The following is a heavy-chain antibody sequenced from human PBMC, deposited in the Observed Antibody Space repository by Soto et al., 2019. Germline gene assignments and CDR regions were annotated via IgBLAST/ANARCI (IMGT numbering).Heavy chain of an antibody. D-gene: IGHD6-13*01. CDR1: GYTFTGYY. CDR2: INPNSGGT. CDR3: ARAIHSSSWFPNYYYGMDV. Sequence: ASVKVSCKASGYTFTGYYMHWVRQAPGQGLEWMGWINPNSGGTNYAQKFQGRVTMTRDTSISTAYMELSRLRSDDTAVYYCARAIHSSSWFPNYYYGMDVWGQGTTVTVSS. J-gene: IGHJ6*02. V-gene: IGHV1-2*02.